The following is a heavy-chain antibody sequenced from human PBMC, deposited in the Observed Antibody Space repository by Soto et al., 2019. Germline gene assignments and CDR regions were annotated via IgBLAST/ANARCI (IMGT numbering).Heavy chain of an antibody. CDR2: INHSGRT. D-gene: IGHD5-18*01. CDR1: GGSFSGYY. V-gene: IGHV4-34*01. J-gene: IGHJ4*02. Sequence: QVQLQQWGAGLLKPSETLSLTCAVYGGSFSGYYWSWIRQPPGKGLEWIGEINHSGRTNYNPSLKSRVTISVDTSKNQFSLKLRSVTAADTAVYYCARHSFSTAMVLFDYWGQGTLVTVSS. CDR3: ARHSFSTAMVLFDY.